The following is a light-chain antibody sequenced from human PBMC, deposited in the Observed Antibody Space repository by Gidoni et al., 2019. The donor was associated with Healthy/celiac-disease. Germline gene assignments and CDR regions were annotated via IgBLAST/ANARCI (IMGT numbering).Light chain of an antibody. CDR3: QQYGSSPSWT. Sequence: DSVLTQSPGTLSLSPGERATLSCRASQSVSSSYLAWYQQKPGQAPRLLIYGASSRATGIPDRFSGSGSGTDFTLTISRLEPEDFAVYYCQQYGSSPSWTFXXXTKVEIK. J-gene: IGKJ1*01. CDR1: QSVSSSY. CDR2: GAS. V-gene: IGKV3-20*01.